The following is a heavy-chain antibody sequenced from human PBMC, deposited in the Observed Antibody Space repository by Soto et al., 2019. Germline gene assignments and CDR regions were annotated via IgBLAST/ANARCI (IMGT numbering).Heavy chain of an antibody. D-gene: IGHD3-10*01. J-gene: IGHJ5*02. CDR3: ARDGGYYGAGSYFDP. CDR1: GFTFSSYG. Sequence: QAQLVESGGGVVPPGRYLRLSCAASGFTFSSYGMHWVRQVPGEGLEGVAVIWYDGSNKYYADSVKGRFTISRDKSKDTLDLEMNSLRAEDTAVYYCARDGGYYGAGSYFDPWGQGSLVTVSS. V-gene: IGHV3-33*01. CDR2: IWYDGSNK.